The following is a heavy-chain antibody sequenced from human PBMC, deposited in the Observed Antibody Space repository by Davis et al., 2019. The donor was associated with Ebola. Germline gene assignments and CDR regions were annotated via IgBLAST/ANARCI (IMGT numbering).Heavy chain of an antibody. J-gene: IGHJ4*02. CDR2: IKQDGSEK. CDR3: ARGYYGDYVIDY. CDR1: GFTFSSYW. V-gene: IGHV3-7*03. D-gene: IGHD4-17*01. Sequence: LSLTCAASGFTFSSYWMSWVRQAPGKGLEWVANIKQDGSEKYYVDSVKGRFTISRDNAKNSLYLQMNSLRAEDTAVYYCARGYYGDYVIDYWGQGTLVTVSS.